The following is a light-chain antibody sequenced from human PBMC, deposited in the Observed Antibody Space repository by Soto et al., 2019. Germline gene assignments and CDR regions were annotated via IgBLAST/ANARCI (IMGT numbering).Light chain of an antibody. V-gene: IGLV2-14*03. Sequence: QSVLTQPASVSGSPGQSITVACTGNSSDVGGYNYVSWYQQHPGKAPKLIIYDVTNRPSGVSNRFSGSKSGNTASLTISGLQADDEADYYCSSYTASSTLYVFGTGTKLTVL. J-gene: IGLJ1*01. CDR3: SSYTASSTLYV. CDR1: SSDVGGYNY. CDR2: DVT.